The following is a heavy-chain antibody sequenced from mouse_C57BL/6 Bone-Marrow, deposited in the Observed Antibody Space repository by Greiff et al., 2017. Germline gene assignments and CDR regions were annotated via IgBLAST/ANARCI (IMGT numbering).Heavy chain of an antibody. CDR2: IDPSDSYT. CDR1: GYTFTSYW. D-gene: IGHD1-1*01. V-gene: IGHV1-69*01. J-gene: IGHJ2*01. CDR3: AREGIYYGSSSVDY. Sequence: VQLQQPGAELVMPGASVKLSCKASGYTFTSYWMHWVKQRPGQGLEWIGEIDPSDSYTNYNEKFKGKSSLTVDKSPSTAYMQLSSLTSEDSAVYYCAREGIYYGSSSVDYWGQGTTLTVSS.